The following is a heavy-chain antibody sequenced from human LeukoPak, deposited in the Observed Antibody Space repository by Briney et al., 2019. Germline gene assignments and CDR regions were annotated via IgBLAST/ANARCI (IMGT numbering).Heavy chain of an antibody. Sequence: GGSLRLSCAASGFIFSSYGMHWVRQAPGKGLEWVAVIWYDGTNKYYADSVKGRFTISRDNSKNTLYLQMNSLRVEDTAVYYCARDGLSSGWLQDYWGQGTRVTVSS. J-gene: IGHJ4*02. CDR1: GFIFSSYG. D-gene: IGHD6-19*01. CDR2: IWYDGTNK. CDR3: ARDGLSSGWLQDY. V-gene: IGHV3-33*01.